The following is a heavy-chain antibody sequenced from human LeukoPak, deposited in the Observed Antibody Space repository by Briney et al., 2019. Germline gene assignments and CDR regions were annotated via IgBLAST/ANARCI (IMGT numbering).Heavy chain of an antibody. CDR2: IYPGDSDT. V-gene: IGHV5-51*01. Sequence: GESLKISCQGSGYTFTTYWIAWVRQVPGKGLEWMGIIYPGDSDTRYSPSFQGQVTISADKSISTAYLQWSSLKASDTAMYYCAREGGTWTPDYWGQGTLVTVSS. CDR3: AREGGTWTPDY. J-gene: IGHJ4*02. CDR1: GYTFTTYW. D-gene: IGHD1-1*01.